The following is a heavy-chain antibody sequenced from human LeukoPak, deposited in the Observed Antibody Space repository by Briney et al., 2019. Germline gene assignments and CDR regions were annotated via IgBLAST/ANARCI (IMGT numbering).Heavy chain of an antibody. CDR1: GYTFTGYY. J-gene: IGHJ5*02. D-gene: IGHD6-13*01. CDR3: ARLLRAAAGNNWFDP. CDR2: INPNSGGT. V-gene: IGHV1-2*02. Sequence: GASVKVSCKASGYTFTGYYMHWVRQAPGQGLEWMGWINPNSGGTNYAQKFQGRVTMTRDTSISTAYMELSRLRSDDTAVYYCARLLRAAAGNNWFDPWGQGTLVTVSS.